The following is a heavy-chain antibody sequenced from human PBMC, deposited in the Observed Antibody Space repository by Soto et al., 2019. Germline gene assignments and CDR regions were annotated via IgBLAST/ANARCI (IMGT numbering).Heavy chain of an antibody. CDR1: GFTFSSYE. D-gene: IGHD4-4*01. Sequence: GGSLRLSCAAPGFTFSSYEMNWVRQAPGKGLEWVSYISSRGSTIYYADSVKGRFTISRDNAKNSLYLQMNSLRAEDTAVYYCARDRKTVTTSDYFDYWGQGTLVTVSS. CDR3: ARDRKTVTTSDYFDY. CDR2: ISSRGSTI. J-gene: IGHJ4*02. V-gene: IGHV3-48*03.